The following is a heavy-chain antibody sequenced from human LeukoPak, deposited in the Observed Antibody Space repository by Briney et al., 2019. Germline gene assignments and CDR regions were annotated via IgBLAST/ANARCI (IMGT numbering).Heavy chain of an antibody. J-gene: IGHJ4*02. CDR1: GFTLSSYA. V-gene: IGHV3-23*01. Sequence: PGGSLRLSCAAPGFTLSSYAMSWVRQAPGKGLEWVSAISGSGGSTYYADSVKGRFTISRDNSKNTLYLQMNSLRAEDTAVYYCAKEPNYYDSSGYDYWGQGTLVTVSS. CDR2: ISGSGGST. D-gene: IGHD3-22*01. CDR3: AKEPNYYDSSGYDY.